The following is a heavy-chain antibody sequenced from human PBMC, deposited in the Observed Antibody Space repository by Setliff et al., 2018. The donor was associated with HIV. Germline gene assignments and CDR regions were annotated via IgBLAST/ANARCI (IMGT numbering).Heavy chain of an antibody. CDR3: ARRAESTTTWFSSWYSYDMDV. Sequence: PSETLSLTCSVSGVSFSTNMYYWGWIRQPPGKGLEWVGSVYYSGDIFYNPSLRSRVTISLDSSKNQLSLRLKSVTAADTAVYFCARRAESTTTWFSSWYSYDMDVWGQGTTVNVSS. CDR2: VYYSGDI. J-gene: IGHJ6*02. D-gene: IGHD2-15*01. CDR1: GVSFSTNMYY. V-gene: IGHV4-39*01.